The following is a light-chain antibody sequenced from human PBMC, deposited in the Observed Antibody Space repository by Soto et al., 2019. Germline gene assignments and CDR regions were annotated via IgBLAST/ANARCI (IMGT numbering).Light chain of an antibody. V-gene: IGLV2-14*01. Sequence: QSALTQPPSASGSPGQSVTISCTGTSSDVGAYDYVSWYQQHPGKAPKLMIYEVSRRPSGVSNRFSGSQSANTASLTISGLQSEDEADYYCSSFTTSTTYVFGTGTKVTVL. J-gene: IGLJ1*01. CDR2: EVS. CDR1: SSDVGAYDY. CDR3: SSFTTSTTYV.